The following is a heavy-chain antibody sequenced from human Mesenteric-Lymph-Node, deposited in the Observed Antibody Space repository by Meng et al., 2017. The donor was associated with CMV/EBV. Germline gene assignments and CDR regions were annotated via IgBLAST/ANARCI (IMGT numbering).Heavy chain of an antibody. V-gene: IGHV3-11*04. CDR3: AREGVTIFGVVDH. D-gene: IGHD3-3*01. CDR1: GFIFSDDF. Sequence: GGSLRLSCAASGFIFSDDFMTWIRQAPGKGLEWVSYISSGGGTKYYADSVKGRFTISRDNSKNTLVLQMTSLRAEDTAVYYCAREGVTIFGVVDHWGQGTLVTVSS. J-gene: IGHJ4*02. CDR2: ISSGGGTK.